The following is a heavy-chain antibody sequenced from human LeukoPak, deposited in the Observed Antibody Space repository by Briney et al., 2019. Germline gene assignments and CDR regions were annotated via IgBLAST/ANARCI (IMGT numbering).Heavy chain of an antibody. CDR1: GFTFSSYS. CDR2: ISSSSSYI. V-gene: IGHV3-21*01. CDR3: ARDRGGYCSSTSCLSDY. D-gene: IGHD2-2*01. J-gene: IGHJ4*02. Sequence: TGGSLRLSCAASGFTFSSYSMNWVRQAPGKGLEWVSSISSSSSYIYYADSVKGRFTISRDNAKNSLYLQMNSLRAEDTAVYYCARDRGGYCSSTSCLSDYWGQGTLVTVSS.